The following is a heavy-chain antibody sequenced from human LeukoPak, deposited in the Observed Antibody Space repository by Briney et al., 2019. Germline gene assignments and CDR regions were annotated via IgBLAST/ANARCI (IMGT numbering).Heavy chain of an antibody. CDR1: GFSLSTTGAG. CDR3: AHSSGWYPVLDY. J-gene: IGHJ4*02. V-gene: IGHV2-5*02. CDR2: IYWDDDK. Sequence: SGPTLLKPTQTLTLTCPFSGFSLSTTGAGMGWTRQPPGKALEWLALIYWDDDKRYSPSLKSRLTITKDPSMSQVVLTMTNMDPVDTATYYYAHSSGWYPVLDYWGQGTMVTVSS. D-gene: IGHD6-19*01.